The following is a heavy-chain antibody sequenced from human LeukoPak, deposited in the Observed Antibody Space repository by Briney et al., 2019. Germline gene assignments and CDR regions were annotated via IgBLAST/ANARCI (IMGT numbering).Heavy chain of an antibody. D-gene: IGHD5-24*01. CDR1: GDTFSRYG. Sequence: ASVKVSCKASGDTFSRYGISWVRQAPGQGLEWMGVVNPSDGSTNYAQKFPGRVTMTRDTSATTVYLDLSGLTFEDTAVYYCASDVAREFDHWGQGTLVTVSS. V-gene: IGHV1-46*01. CDR3: ASDVAREFDH. CDR2: VNPSDGST. J-gene: IGHJ4*02.